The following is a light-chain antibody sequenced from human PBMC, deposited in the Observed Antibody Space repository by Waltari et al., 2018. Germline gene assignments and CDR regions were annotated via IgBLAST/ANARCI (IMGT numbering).Light chain of an antibody. J-gene: IGKJ4*01. CDR2: GAS. Sequence: IQMTQSPSSLSASVGDRVTITCQATQDIVNFLNWYQQKPGEVPQLLIYGASTLTTGVPSRFSGSGSGTDFTFTITNLQPEDVATYYCQQYDNYLFVTFGGGTKLEIK. V-gene: IGKV1-33*01. CDR1: QDIVNF. CDR3: QQYDNYLFVT.